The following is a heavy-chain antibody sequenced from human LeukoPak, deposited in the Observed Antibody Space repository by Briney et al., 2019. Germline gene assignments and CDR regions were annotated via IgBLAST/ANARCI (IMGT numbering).Heavy chain of an antibody. CDR2: ISWNGGSI. V-gene: IGHV3-9*01. CDR3: AKDRYSSGYYYLDY. Sequence: GRSLRLCCAASGFTFDDYAMHWVRQAAGKGLEWVSGISWNGGSIGYADSVKGRFTISRDNAKNSLYLQMNSLRAEDTALYYCAKDRYSSGYYYLDYWGQGTLVTVSS. J-gene: IGHJ4*02. CDR1: GFTFDDYA. D-gene: IGHD3-22*01.